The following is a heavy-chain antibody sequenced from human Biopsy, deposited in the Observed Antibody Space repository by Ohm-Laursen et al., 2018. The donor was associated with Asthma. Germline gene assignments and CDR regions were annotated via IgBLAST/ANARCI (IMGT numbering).Heavy chain of an antibody. J-gene: IGHJ3*02. CDR3: VRDGTDDAFDI. D-gene: IGHD1-1*01. V-gene: IGHV3-30*01. CDR2: ISRDASTQ. CDR1: GFSFSNFA. Sequence: SLRLSCSASGFSFSNFAIHWVRQAPGRGLEWVGVISRDASTQDYADSVKGRFTMARDNSKNTLDLQMNSLREEDTAVYYCVRDGTDDAFDIWGQGTVVSVSS.